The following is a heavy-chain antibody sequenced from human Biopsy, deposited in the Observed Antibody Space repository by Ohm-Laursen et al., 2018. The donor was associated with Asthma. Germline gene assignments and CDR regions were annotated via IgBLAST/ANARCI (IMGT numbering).Heavy chain of an antibody. D-gene: IGHD6-19*01. CDR1: RFTYE. CDR2: ISYDGSSI. Sequence: SLRLSCAASRFTYEMHWVRQAPGTGLEWVAVISYDGSSIYYADSVKGRFTISRDNSKNTLYLQMNSLTAEDTAVYYCAREGVAGTHIEDWGQGTLVTVSS. V-gene: IGHV3-30-3*01. CDR3: AREGVAGTHIED. J-gene: IGHJ4*02.